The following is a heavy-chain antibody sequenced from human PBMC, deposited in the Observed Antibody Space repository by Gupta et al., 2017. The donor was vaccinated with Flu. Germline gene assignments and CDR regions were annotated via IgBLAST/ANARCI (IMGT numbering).Heavy chain of an antibody. Sequence: EVQLVETGGGLIQPGVSLRLSCAASGFTVSSNYMSWVRQAPGKGLEWVSVIYSGGSTYYADSVKGRFTISRDNSKNTLYLQMNSLRAEDTAVYYCARAIDGYNFLSAFDIWGQGTMVTVSS. J-gene: IGHJ3*02. CDR1: GFTVSSNY. CDR2: IYSGGST. D-gene: IGHD5-12*01. V-gene: IGHV3-53*02. CDR3: ARAIDGYNFLSAFDI.